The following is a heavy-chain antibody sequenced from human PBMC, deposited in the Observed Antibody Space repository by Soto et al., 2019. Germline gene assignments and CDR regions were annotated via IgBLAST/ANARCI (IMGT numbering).Heavy chain of an antibody. CDR2: MNPNSGNT. V-gene: IGHV1-8*01. Sequence: ASVKVSCKASGYTFTSYDINWVRQATGQGLEWMGWMNPNSGNTGYAQKFQGRVTMTRNTSISTAYMELSSLRSEDTAVYYCAREWTTGITIFGPGGDYYYYMDVWGKGTTVTVSS. CDR3: AREWTTGITIFGPGGDYYYYMDV. CDR1: GYTFTSYD. J-gene: IGHJ6*03. D-gene: IGHD3-3*01.